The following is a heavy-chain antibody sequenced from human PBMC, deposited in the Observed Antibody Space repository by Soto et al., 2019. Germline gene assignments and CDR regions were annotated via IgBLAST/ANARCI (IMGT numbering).Heavy chain of an antibody. D-gene: IGHD6-19*01. J-gene: IGHJ6*02. V-gene: IGHV3-23*01. CDR1: GFTFSSYA. CDR2: ISGSGGST. Sequence: PGGSLSLSCAASGFTFSSYAMSWVRQAPGKGLEWVSAISGSGGSTYYADSVKGRFTICRDNSKNALYLQMNSLRAEDTAVYYRGKDPPPHTVPHAVAGNSYGMDVWGQGTTVTVSS. CDR3: GKDPPPHTVPHAVAGNSYGMDV.